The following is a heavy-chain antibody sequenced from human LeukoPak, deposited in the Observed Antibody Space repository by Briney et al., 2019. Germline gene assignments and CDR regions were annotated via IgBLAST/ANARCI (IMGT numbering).Heavy chain of an antibody. V-gene: IGHV3-33*01. J-gene: IGHJ4*02. CDR3: ARGSGSNHAYFDY. CDR2: SWYDGSRE. Sequence: GGSLRLSCAASGFTLSTYGMHWVRQAPDKGLEWVSVSWYDGSREYYADSVKGRFTISRDSSKNTVYLQMNGLRAEDTAVYYCARGSGSNHAYFDYWGQGTLVTVAS. D-gene: IGHD3-3*01. CDR1: GFTLSTYG.